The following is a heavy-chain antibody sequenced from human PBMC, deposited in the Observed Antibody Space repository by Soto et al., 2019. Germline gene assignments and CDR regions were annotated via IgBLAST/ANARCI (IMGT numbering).Heavy chain of an antibody. D-gene: IGHD6-6*01. Sequence: QVQLVQPGAEVKKPGASVKLSCKASGYTLTSFHIHWVRQAPGQGLEWMGIINPNGGSTNYAHNFQGRVTMTRDTSTSTVYMDLSSLRSEDTAVYYCARGLASGDYWGQGTLVTVSS. V-gene: IGHV1-46*03. CDR1: GYTLTSFH. CDR3: ARGLASGDY. J-gene: IGHJ4*02. CDR2: INPNGGST.